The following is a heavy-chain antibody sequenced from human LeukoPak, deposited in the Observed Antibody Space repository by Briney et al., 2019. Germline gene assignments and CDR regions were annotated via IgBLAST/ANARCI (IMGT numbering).Heavy chain of an antibody. CDR1: GYSISSGDQ. CDR2: SDHSGSA. D-gene: IGHD2-2*01. J-gene: IGHJ5*02. Sequence: AETLSLTCAVSGYSISSGDQWGWIRQSPGKGLEWIGSSDHSGSAHYNPSLKSRLTISVDTSKNQFSLKMSSVTAADTAVYYCARDPSWLPPACTSTTCYDNYFDPWGQGTLVTVSS. CDR3: ARDPSWLPPACTSTTCYDNYFDP. V-gene: IGHV4-38-2*02.